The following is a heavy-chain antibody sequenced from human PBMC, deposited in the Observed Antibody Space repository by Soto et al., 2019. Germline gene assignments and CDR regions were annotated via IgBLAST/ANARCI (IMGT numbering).Heavy chain of an antibody. Sequence: GASVKVSCKASGGTFSSYTISWVRQAPGQRLEWMGWINAGNGNTKYSQKFQGRVTITRDTSASTAYMELSSLRSEDTAVYYCARDVNPIVVVVAAYYWGQGTLVTVSS. J-gene: IGHJ4*02. D-gene: IGHD2-15*01. CDR2: INAGNGNT. CDR3: ARDVNPIVVVVAAYY. CDR1: GGTFSSYT. V-gene: IGHV1-3*01.